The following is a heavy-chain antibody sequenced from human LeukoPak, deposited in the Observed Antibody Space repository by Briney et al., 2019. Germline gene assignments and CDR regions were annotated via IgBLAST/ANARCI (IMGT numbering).Heavy chain of an antibody. Sequence: ASVKVSCKASGYTFTGYYMHWVRQAPGQGLEWMGWINPNSGGTNYAQKFQGRVTMTRDTSISTAYMELSRLRSDDTAVYYCARGTPEATMIVVVTPLGYWGQGTLVTVSS. CDR1: GYTFTGYY. J-gene: IGHJ4*02. D-gene: IGHD3-22*01. V-gene: IGHV1-2*02. CDR2: INPNSGGT. CDR3: ARGTPEATMIVVVTPLGY.